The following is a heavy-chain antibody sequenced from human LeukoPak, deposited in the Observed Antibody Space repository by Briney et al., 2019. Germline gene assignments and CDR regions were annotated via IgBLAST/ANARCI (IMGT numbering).Heavy chain of an antibody. D-gene: IGHD6-6*01. CDR3: ARDQYNYYGMDV. J-gene: IGHJ6*02. V-gene: IGHV3-48*03. CDR1: GFTFNNYE. CDR2: ISSSGSTI. Sequence: PGGSLRLSCAASGFTFNNYEMNWVRQAPGKGLEWVSYISSSGSTIYYADSVKGRFTISRDNAKNSLYLQLNSLRVEDTAVYYCARDQYNYYGMDVWGQGTTVTVSS.